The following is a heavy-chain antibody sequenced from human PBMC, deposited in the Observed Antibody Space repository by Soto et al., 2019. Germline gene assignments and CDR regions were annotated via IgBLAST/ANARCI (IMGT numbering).Heavy chain of an antibody. D-gene: IGHD3-9*01. Sequence: QLVQSGSEVKKPGSSVKVSCQASGGTFSGYVVTWVRQAPGQGLEWMGDFVPLFGTTNYAQRFSGRITITAEESTRTAYMELSTLRSADTAVYYCATHVLGVSTPPYFATWGQGTLVTVSS. V-gene: IGHV1-69*01. CDR1: GGTFSGYV. J-gene: IGHJ5*02. CDR3: ATHVLGVSTPPYFAT. CDR2: FVPLFGTT.